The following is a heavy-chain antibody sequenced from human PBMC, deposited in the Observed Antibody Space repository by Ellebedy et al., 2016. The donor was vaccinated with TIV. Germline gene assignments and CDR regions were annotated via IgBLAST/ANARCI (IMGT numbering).Heavy chain of an antibody. D-gene: IGHD6-19*01. Sequence: MPSETLSLTCTVSGGSISSYYWSWIRQPPGKGLEWIGSIYYRGSTNYNPSLKSRVTISVDTSKNQFSLKLSSVTAADTAVYYCARDLDISGWYELGTDGGAAGFDPWGQGTLVTVSS. CDR2: IYYRGST. CDR3: ARDLDISGWYELGTDGGAAGFDP. V-gene: IGHV4-59*01. CDR1: GGSISSYY. J-gene: IGHJ5*02.